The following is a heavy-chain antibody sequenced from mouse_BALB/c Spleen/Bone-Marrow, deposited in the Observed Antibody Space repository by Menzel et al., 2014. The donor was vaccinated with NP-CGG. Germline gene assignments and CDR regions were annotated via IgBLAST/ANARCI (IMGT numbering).Heavy chain of an antibody. J-gene: IGHJ2*01. D-gene: IGHD2-3*01. V-gene: IGHV1-54*01. CDR1: GYAFTDYL. Sequence: QVQLQQSGAELVRPGTSVKVSCKASGYAFTDYLMERLKQRPGQGLEWIGVINPGSGSTNYNEKLKDKATLTADKSSSTAYMQLSSLTSDDSAVYFCARYDGCFDYWGQGTILTVSS. CDR3: ARYDGCFDY. CDR2: INPGSGST.